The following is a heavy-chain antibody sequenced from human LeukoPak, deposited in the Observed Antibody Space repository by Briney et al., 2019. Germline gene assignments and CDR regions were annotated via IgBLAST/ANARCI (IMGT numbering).Heavy chain of an antibody. CDR3: ARVAGVRNEGDY. D-gene: IGHD3-16*01. CDR1: GFTFSSYS. J-gene: IGHJ4*02. V-gene: IGHV3-21*01. CDR2: ISSSSSYI. Sequence: GGSLRLSCAASGFTFSSYSMNWVRQAPGKGLEWVSSISSSSSYIYYADSVKGRFTISRDNAKNSLYLQMNSLRAEDTAVYYCARVAGVRNEGDYWGQGTLVTVSS.